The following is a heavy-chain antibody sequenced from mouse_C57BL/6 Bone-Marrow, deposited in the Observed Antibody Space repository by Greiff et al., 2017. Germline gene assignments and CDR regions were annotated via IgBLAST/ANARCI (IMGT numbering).Heavy chain of an antibody. CDR2: IYPRSGNT. CDR1: GYTFTSYG. Sequence: QVQLQQSGAELARPGASVTLSCKASGYTFTSYGISWVKQRTGQGLEWIGEIYPRSGNTYYNEKFKGKATLTADKSSSTAYMELRSLTSEDSAVYFCARSYYYGSSFWFAYWGQGTLVTVSA. D-gene: IGHD1-1*01. CDR3: ARSYYYGSSFWFAY. V-gene: IGHV1-81*01. J-gene: IGHJ3*01.